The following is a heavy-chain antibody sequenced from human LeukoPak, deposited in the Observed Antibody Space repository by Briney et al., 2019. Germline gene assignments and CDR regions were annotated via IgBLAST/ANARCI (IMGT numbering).Heavy chain of an antibody. CDR3: ARGQYGMDV. CDR2: ISSSSTSK. J-gene: IGHJ6*02. CDR1: GFIFSSYT. Sequence: GGPLRLSCAVPGFIFSSYTMNWVRKAPGKGLEWVSHISSSSTSKYYADSVKGRFTISRDNAKNSLYLQMNSLRAEDTAVYYCARGQYGMDVWGQGTTVTVSS. V-gene: IGHV3-48*03.